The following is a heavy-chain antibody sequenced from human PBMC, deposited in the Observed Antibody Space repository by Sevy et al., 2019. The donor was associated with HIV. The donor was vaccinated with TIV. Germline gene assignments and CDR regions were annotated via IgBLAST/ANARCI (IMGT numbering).Heavy chain of an antibody. Sequence: WGSLRLSCAASGFTFSSYAMHWVRQAPGKGLEWVAVISYDGSNKYYADSVKGRFTISRDNSKNTLYLQMNSLRAEDTAVYYCARDALTRSGMDVWGQWTTVTVSS. CDR2: ISYDGSNK. V-gene: IGHV3-30-3*01. J-gene: IGHJ6*02. D-gene: IGHD2-15*01. CDR3: ARDALTRSGMDV. CDR1: GFTFSSYA.